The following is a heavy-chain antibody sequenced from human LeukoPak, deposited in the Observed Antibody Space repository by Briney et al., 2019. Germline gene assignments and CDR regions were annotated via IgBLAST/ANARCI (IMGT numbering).Heavy chain of an antibody. D-gene: IGHD5-18*01. CDR2: VYFSGST. CDR3: ARGYGRQTNSGMDV. Sequence: SETLSLTCTDSGGSIYGFYWSWIRQSPEKGLGWIGYVYFSGSTNYNPSLESRVTISIDTSKNQFSLKLSSVTTADTAVYYCARGYGRQTNSGMDVWGKGTTVTVSA. J-gene: IGHJ6*04. CDR1: GGSIYGFY. V-gene: IGHV4-59*01.